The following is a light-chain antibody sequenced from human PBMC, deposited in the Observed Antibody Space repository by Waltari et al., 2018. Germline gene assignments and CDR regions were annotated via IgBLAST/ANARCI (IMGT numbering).Light chain of an antibody. Sequence: EIVMTQPPATLSVSPGETATLPCRASQSVSSNVAWYQKKPGQAPRLLLYVASTRATSIPAKFRGSGSGTEFTLTISSLQSEDFAVYYCQQYNRWPPITFGHGTRLEIK. CDR1: QSVSSN. CDR3: QQYNRWPPIT. V-gene: IGKV3-15*01. CDR2: VAS. J-gene: IGKJ5*01.